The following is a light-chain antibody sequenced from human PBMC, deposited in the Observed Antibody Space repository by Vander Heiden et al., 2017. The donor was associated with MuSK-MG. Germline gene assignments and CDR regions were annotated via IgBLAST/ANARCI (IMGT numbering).Light chain of an antibody. V-gene: IGKV3-20*01. J-gene: IGKJ1*01. CDR1: QSVSSSH. CDR3: QQYDGSPWT. CDR2: GAS. Sequence: IVLTQSPGTLSLSPGERATLSCRASQSVSSSHLAWYQQKPGQAPRLLIYGASSRATGIPDRFSGSGSGTDFTLTISRLEPEDFALYYCQQYDGSPWTFGQGTKVEIK.